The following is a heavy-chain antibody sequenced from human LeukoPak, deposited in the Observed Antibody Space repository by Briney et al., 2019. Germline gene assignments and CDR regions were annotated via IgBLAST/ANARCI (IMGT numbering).Heavy chain of an antibody. V-gene: IGHV3-73*01. CDR3: TRRAYSGSYIDY. J-gene: IGHJ4*02. CDR2: IRSKANSYAT. CDR1: GFTFSGSA. D-gene: IGHD1-26*01. Sequence: PGGSLRLSCAASGFTFSGSAMHWVRQASGKGLEWVGRIRSKANSYATAYAASVKGRFTISRDDSKNTAYLQMNSPKTEDTAVYYCTRRAYSGSYIDYWGQGTLVTVSS.